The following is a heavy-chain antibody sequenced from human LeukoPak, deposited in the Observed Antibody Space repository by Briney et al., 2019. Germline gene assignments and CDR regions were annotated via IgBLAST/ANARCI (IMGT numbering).Heavy chain of an antibody. CDR2: MNPNSGNT. D-gene: IGHD6-19*01. CDR1: GYTFTSYD. Sequence: GASVKVSCKASGYTFTSYDINWVRQATGQGLEWMGWMNPNSGNTGYAQKFQGRVTMTRNTSIGTAYMELSSLRSEDTAVYYCAREEKGSGSFDYWGQGTLVTVSS. V-gene: IGHV1-8*01. J-gene: IGHJ4*02. CDR3: AREEKGSGSFDY.